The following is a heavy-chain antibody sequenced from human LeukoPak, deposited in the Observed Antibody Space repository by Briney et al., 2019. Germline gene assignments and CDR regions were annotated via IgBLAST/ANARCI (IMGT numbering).Heavy chain of an antibody. D-gene: IGHD4-11*01. V-gene: IGHV1-2*02. CDR1: GYTFTGYY. CDR3: ARDLTVTTFSLRGYYYYYMDV. J-gene: IGHJ6*03. Sequence: ASVKVSCKASGYTFTGYYMHWVRQAPGQGLEWMGWINPNSGGTNYSQKFQGRVTMTRDTSISTAYMELSRLRSNDTAVYYCARDLTVTTFSLRGYYYYYMDVWGKGTTVTISS. CDR2: INPNSGGT.